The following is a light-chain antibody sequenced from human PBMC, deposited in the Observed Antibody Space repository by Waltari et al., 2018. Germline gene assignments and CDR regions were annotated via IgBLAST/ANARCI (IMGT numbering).Light chain of an antibody. CDR2: DAS. J-gene: IGKJ1*01. Sequence: EIVLTHSPATLSLSPGESATLSCRARQSVSRYLAWYQQKPGQAPRLLIYDASNRATGIPARFSGSGSGTDFTLTISSLEPEDFAVYYCQQRSNWPWTFGQGTKVEIK. CDR1: QSVSRY. CDR3: QQRSNWPWT. V-gene: IGKV3-11*01.